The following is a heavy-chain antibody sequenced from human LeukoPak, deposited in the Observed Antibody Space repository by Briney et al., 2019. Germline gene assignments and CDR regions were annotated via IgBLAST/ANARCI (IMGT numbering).Heavy chain of an antibody. D-gene: IGHD1-26*01. V-gene: IGHV4-59*08. CDR3: ARGIEGATSRFDP. CDR1: GGAINSYY. Sequence: SETLSLTCTVSGGAINSYYWSWIRQPPGKGLEWIGYIYYSGSTNYNPSLKSRVTISGDTSKKQFSLKLTSVTAADTAVYFCARGIEGATSRFDPWGQGILVTVSS. J-gene: IGHJ5*02. CDR2: IYYSGST.